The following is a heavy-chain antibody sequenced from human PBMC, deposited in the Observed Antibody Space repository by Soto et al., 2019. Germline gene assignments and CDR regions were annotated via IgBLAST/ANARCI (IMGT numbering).Heavy chain of an antibody. D-gene: IGHD3-3*01. CDR2: IYHSAST. V-gene: IGHV4-4*02. CDR3: AGYPEISGAPLRLLEWPNAADAFAI. Sequence: QVQLQESGPGLVKPSGTLSLTCAVSGGSISSSNWWSWVRQPPGKGLEWIGAIYHSASTNYNPSLKTRVTTCRDTSQYQFALKLSSVTAADTAVYYCAGYPEISGAPLRLLEWPNAADAFAIWGQGTMVTVSS. CDR1: GGSISSSNW. J-gene: IGHJ3*02.